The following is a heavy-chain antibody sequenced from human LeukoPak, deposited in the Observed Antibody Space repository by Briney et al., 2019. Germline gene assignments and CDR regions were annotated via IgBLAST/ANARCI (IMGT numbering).Heavy chain of an antibody. CDR1: GYSFTSYW. D-gene: IGHD2-2*01. V-gene: IGHV5-51*01. CDR3: ARQSCSSTSCYLYFDY. Sequence: GESLKISCKGSGYSFTSYWIGWVRQMPGKGLEWMGIIYPGDSDTRYSPSFQGQVTISADKSISTAYLKWSSLKASDTAMYYCARQSCSSTSCYLYFDYWGQGTLVTVSS. J-gene: IGHJ4*02. CDR2: IYPGDSDT.